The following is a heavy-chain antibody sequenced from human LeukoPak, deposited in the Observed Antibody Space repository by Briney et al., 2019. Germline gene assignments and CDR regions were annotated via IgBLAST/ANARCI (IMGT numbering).Heavy chain of an antibody. CDR2: INPNSGGT. V-gene: IGHV1-2*02. CDR1: GYTFTGYY. CDR3: ARDLRYSSGWSASGMDV. D-gene: IGHD6-19*01. Sequence: ASVKVSCKASGYTFTGYYMHWVRQAPGQGLEWMGWINPNSGGTNYAQKFQGRVTMTRDTSFSTAYMELSRLRSDDSAVYYCARDLRYSSGWSASGMDVWGKGTTVTISS. J-gene: IGHJ6*03.